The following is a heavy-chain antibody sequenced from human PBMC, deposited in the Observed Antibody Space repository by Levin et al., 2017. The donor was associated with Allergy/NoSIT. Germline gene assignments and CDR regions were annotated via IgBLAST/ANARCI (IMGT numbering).Heavy chain of an antibody. CDR1: GFSFNNYY. J-gene: IGHJ4*02. D-gene: IGHD3-10*01. CDR3: AREAPISDYFTSGSYYTPLHFDS. V-gene: IGHV1-46*02. CDR2: INPSSGST. Sequence: GGSLRLSCKSSGFSFNNYYMHWVRQAPGQGLEWMGMINPSSGSTSYAQKFRGRVTVTRDTSTSTLYMELSSLRSEDTAVYYCAREAPISDYFTSGSYYTPLHFDSWGQGILVTVSS.